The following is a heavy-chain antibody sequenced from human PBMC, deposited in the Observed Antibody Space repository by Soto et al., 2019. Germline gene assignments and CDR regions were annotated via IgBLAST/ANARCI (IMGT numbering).Heavy chain of an antibody. V-gene: IGHV1-69*06. J-gene: IGHJ5*02. CDR2: IIPIFGTA. CDR3: ARLNVAAAVLKGWFDP. CDR1: GGTFSSYA. Sequence: QVQLVQSGAEVKKPGSSVKVSCKASGGTFSSYAISWVRQAPGQGIEWMGGIIPIFGTANYAQKFQGRVTITADKSTSTAYMELSSLRSEDTAVYYCARLNVAAAVLKGWFDPWGQGTLVTVSS. D-gene: IGHD6-13*01.